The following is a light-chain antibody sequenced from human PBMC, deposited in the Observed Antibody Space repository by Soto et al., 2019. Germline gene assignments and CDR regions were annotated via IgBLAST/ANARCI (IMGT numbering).Light chain of an antibody. CDR2: AAS. CDR3: HQSYSTPLT. J-gene: IGKJ4*01. Sequence: IQMTQSPSSLSASVGARVTITCRASQSISTYLTWYQQKPGQAPKLLIYAASSLQSGVPSRFSGSGSGTDFTLTISSLQPEDVATYYCHQSYSTPLTFGGGTKVELK. CDR1: QSISTY. V-gene: IGKV1-39*01.